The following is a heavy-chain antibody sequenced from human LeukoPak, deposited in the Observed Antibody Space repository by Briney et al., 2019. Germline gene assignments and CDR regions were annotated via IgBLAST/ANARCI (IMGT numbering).Heavy chain of an antibody. J-gene: IGHJ4*02. CDR2: IYTSRST. CDR3: AKEDSSSWGPLDY. CDR1: GGSISSYY. V-gene: IGHV4-4*07. D-gene: IGHD6-6*01. Sequence: SETLSLTCTVSGGSISSYYWSWIRQPAGKGLEWIGRIYTSRSTDYNPSLKSRITMSIDTSKNHFSLKLSSVTAADTGVYFCAKEDSSSWGPLDYWGQGTLVTVSS.